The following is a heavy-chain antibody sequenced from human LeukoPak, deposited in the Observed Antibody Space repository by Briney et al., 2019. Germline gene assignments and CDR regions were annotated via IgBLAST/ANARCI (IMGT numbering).Heavy chain of an antibody. Sequence: SVKVSCKASGGTFSSYAISWVRQAPGQGLEWMGGIIPIFGTANYAQKFQGRVTITADKSTSTAYMELSSLRSEDTAVYYCARVNLGRYCSGGSCSYYFDYWGQGTLVAVSS. CDR3: ARVNLGRYCSGGSCSYYFDY. CDR2: IIPIFGTA. D-gene: IGHD2-15*01. CDR1: GGTFSSYA. J-gene: IGHJ4*02. V-gene: IGHV1-69*06.